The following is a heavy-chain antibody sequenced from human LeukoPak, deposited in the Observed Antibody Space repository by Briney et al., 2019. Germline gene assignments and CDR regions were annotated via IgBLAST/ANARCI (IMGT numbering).Heavy chain of an antibody. V-gene: IGHV4-31*03. Sequence: SETLSLTCTVSGGSISSGGYYWSWIRQRPGKGLEWIGYIYYSGSTYYNPSLKSRVTISVDTSKNQFSLKLSSVTAADTAVYYCARGPTGTFDYWGQGTLVTVSS. CDR2: IYYSGST. D-gene: IGHD4-17*01. CDR3: ARGPTGTFDY. J-gene: IGHJ4*02. CDR1: GGSISSGGYY.